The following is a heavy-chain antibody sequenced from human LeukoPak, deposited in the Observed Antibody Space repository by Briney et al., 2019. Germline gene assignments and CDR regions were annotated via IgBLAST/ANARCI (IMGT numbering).Heavy chain of an antibody. CDR1: GYTFTSYA. CDR2: INAGNGNT. D-gene: IGHD5-12*01. J-gene: IGHJ4*02. Sequence: ASVKVSCKASGYTFTSYAMHWVRQAPGQRLEWMGWINAGNGNTKCSQKFQGRVTITRDTSASTAYMELSSLRSEDTAVYSCARGVATNRYYFDYWGQGTLVTVSS. CDR3: ARGVATNRYYFDY. V-gene: IGHV1-3*01.